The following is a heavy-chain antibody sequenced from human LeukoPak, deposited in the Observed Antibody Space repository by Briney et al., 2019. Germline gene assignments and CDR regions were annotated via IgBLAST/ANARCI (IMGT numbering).Heavy chain of an antibody. CDR3: ARWYSGYDGYYFDY. V-gene: IGHV3-48*04. D-gene: IGHD5-12*01. CDR2: ISSSGSTI. J-gene: IGHJ4*02. CDR1: RFTFSSYS. Sequence: GGSLRLSCAASRFTFSSYSMNWVRQAPGKGLEWVSYISSSGSTIYYADSVKGRFTISRDNAKNSLYLQMNSLRAEDTAVYYCARWYSGYDGYYFDYWGQGTLVTVSS.